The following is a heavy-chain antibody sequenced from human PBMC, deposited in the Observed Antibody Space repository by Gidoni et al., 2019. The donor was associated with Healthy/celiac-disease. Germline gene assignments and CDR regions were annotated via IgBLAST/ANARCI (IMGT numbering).Heavy chain of an antibody. CDR2: IYHSGST. V-gene: IGHV4-38-2*01. Sequence: QVQLQESGPGLVKPSETLSPTCAVSGYSISSGYYWGWIRQPPGKGLEWIGSIYHSGSTYYNPSLKSRVTISVDTSKNQFSLKLSSVTAADTAVYYCARLARGVPDYWGQGTLVTVSS. CDR1: GYSISSGYY. CDR3: ARLARGVPDY. D-gene: IGHD1-1*01. J-gene: IGHJ4*02.